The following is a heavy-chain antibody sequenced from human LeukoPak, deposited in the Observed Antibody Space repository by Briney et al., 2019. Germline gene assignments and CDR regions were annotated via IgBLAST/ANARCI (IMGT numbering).Heavy chain of an antibody. CDR3: ARAGRGGDSSGWFDY. CDR1: GGSISSSSYY. Sequence: SETLSLTCTVSGGSISSSSYYWGWIRQPPGKGLEWIGSIYYSGSTYYNPSLKSRVTISVGTSKNQFSLKLSSVTAADTAVYYCARAGRGGDSSGWFDYWGQGTLVTVSS. D-gene: IGHD6-19*01. J-gene: IGHJ4*02. CDR2: IYYSGST. V-gene: IGHV4-39*07.